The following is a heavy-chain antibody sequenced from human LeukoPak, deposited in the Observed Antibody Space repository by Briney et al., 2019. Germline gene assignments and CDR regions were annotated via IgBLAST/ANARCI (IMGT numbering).Heavy chain of an antibody. CDR3: ARTYCSSTSCGFDY. CDR1: GGSISSGGYY. J-gene: IGHJ4*02. D-gene: IGHD2-2*01. CDR2: IYYSGST. Sequence: SQTLSLTCTVSGGSISSGGYYWSWIRQHPGKGLEWIGYIYYSGSTNYNPSLKSRVTISVDTSKNQFSLKLSSVTAADTAVYYCARTYCSSTSCGFDYWGQGTLVTVSS. V-gene: IGHV4-31*03.